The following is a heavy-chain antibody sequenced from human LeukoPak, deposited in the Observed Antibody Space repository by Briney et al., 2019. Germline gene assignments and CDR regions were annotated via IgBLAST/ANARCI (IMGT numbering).Heavy chain of an antibody. J-gene: IGHJ4*02. Sequence: GGSLRLSCAASGFTFSSYSMNWVRQAPGKGLEWVSYIISSSSTIYYADSVKGRFTISRDNAKNSLYLQMNSLRAEDTAVYYCARAPDYGGGFDYWGQGTPVTVSS. CDR2: IISSSSTI. CDR1: GFTFSSYS. D-gene: IGHD4-23*01. V-gene: IGHV3-48*01. CDR3: ARAPDYGGGFDY.